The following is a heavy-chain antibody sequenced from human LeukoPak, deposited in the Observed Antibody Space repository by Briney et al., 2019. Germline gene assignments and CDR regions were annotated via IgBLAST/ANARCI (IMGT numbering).Heavy chain of an antibody. CDR2: ISAYNGHT. CDR1: GYTFTSYG. D-gene: IGHD1-26*01. V-gene: IGHV1-18*01. CDR3: ARGGRWELPRPYAFDI. Sequence: GSSVKVSCKASGYTFTSYGVSWVRQAPGQGLEWMGWISAYNGHTKYAQKFQGRVTMTTDTSTSTAYMELRSLRSDDTAVYYCARGGRWELPRPYAFDIWGQGTMVTVSS. J-gene: IGHJ3*02.